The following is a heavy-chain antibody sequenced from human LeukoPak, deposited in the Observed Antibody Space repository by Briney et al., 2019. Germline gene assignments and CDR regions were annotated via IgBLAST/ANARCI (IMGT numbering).Heavy chain of an antibody. Sequence: GGSLRLSCAASEFTFSNYAMNWVRQAPGKGLEWVSGISGGGGSTYYADSVKGRFTISRDNSKNTLYLQMDSLGAEDTALYYCAKGSGINHYHWIDPWGQGTLVTVSS. CDR3: AKGSGINHYHWIDP. CDR1: EFTFSNYA. J-gene: IGHJ5*02. CDR2: ISGGGGST. V-gene: IGHV3-23*01. D-gene: IGHD1-14*01.